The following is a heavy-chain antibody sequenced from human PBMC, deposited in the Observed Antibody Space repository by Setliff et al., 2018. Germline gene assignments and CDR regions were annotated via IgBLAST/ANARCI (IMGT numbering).Heavy chain of an antibody. CDR1: GGSISSSSYY. J-gene: IGHJ5*02. D-gene: IGHD2-21*02. V-gene: IGHV4-39*07. CDR3: ARDRLRGWLDP. Sequence: LTCPVSGGSISSSSYYWGWIRQPPGKGLEWIGSIYYSGSTYYNPSLKSRVTMSVDTSKNQFSLRLSSVTAADTAIYYCARDRLRGWLDPWGQGTLVTVSS. CDR2: IYYSGST.